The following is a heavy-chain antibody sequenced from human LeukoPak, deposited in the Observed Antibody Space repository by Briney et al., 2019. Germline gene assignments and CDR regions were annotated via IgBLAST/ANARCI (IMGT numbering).Heavy chain of an antibody. CDR2: INHSGST. V-gene: IGHV4-34*01. Sequence: SETLSLTCAVYGGSFSGYYWSWIRQPPGKGLEWIGEINHSGSTNYNPSLKSRVTISVDTSKNQFSLKLSSVTAADTAVYYCATSARSGYFQHWGQGTLVTVSS. J-gene: IGHJ1*01. CDR1: GGSFSGYY. D-gene: IGHD1-26*01. CDR3: ATSARSGYFQH.